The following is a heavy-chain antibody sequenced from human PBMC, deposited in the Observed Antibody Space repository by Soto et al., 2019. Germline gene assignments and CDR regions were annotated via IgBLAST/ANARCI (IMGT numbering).Heavy chain of an antibody. CDR2: IIPIFGTA. J-gene: IGHJ6*02. CDR1: GGTFSSYA. Sequence: QVQLVQSGAEVKKPGSSVKVSCKASGGTFSSYAISWVRQAPGQGLEWMGGIIPIFGTANYAQKFQGRVTITADESTSTAYMELSSLRSEDTAVYYCARDGSPYCSGGSCYSSYYYYGMDVWGQGTTFTVSS. CDR3: ARDGSPYCSGGSCYSSYYYYGMDV. D-gene: IGHD2-15*01. V-gene: IGHV1-69*01.